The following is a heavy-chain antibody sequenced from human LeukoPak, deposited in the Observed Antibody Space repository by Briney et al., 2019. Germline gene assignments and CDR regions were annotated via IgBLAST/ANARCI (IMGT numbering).Heavy chain of an antibody. V-gene: IGHV1-69*13. J-gene: IGHJ2*01. D-gene: IGHD3-16*02. CDR3: ASPPPLSPEPYLDL. CDR2: ITPIFGTA. Sequence: ASVKVSCKASGGTFSSYAISWVRQAPGQGLEWMGGITPIFGTANYAQKFQGRVTITADESTSTAYMELSSLRSDDTAVYYCASPPPLSPEPYLDLWGRGTLVTVSS. CDR1: GGTFSSYA.